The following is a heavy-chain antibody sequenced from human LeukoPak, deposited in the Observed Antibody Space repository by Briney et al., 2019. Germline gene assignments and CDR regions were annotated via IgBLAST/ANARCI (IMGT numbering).Heavy chain of an antibody. V-gene: IGHV3-7*01. CDR3: ARGGLYCSGTSCYKEADY. CDR2: IMHDGSDK. CDR1: GFTFSSFW. Sequence: GGSLRLSCAASGFTFSSFWMTWVRQAPGKGLEWVANIMHDGSDKYYVDSVKGRFAISRDNAKNSLYLQMNSLRVEDTAVYYCARGGLYCSGTSCYKEADYGGQGTLVTVSS. J-gene: IGHJ4*02. D-gene: IGHD2-2*02.